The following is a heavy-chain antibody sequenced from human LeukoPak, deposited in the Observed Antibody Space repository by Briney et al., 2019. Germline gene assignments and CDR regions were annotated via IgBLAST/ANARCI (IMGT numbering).Heavy chain of an antibody. J-gene: IGHJ4*02. Sequence: QPGGSLRLSCAASGFTFSSCAMSWVRQAPGKGLEWLSGVSPPGGGTYYADSVKGRFTISRDDSKNTLSLQMNSLRVEDTAVYYCARDLAWGAFDYWGQGTLVTVSS. CDR2: VSPPGGGT. D-gene: IGHD7-27*01. CDR1: GFTFSSCA. V-gene: IGHV3-23*01. CDR3: ARDLAWGAFDY.